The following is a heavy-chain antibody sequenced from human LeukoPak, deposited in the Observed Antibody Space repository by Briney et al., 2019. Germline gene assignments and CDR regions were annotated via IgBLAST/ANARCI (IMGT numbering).Heavy chain of an antibody. D-gene: IGHD6-19*01. Sequence: PGGSLRLSCVASDFTFSNFGMHWVRQAPGKGLEWLSFIRYDGSNNYHADSVKGRFSISRDNSKNTLHLQMNTLRPDDTAVYYCARTAVAGTLRWFDLWVQGTLVIVSS. V-gene: IGHV3-30*02. CDR2: IRYDGSNN. CDR1: DFTFSNFG. J-gene: IGHJ5*02. CDR3: ARTAVAGTLRWFDL.